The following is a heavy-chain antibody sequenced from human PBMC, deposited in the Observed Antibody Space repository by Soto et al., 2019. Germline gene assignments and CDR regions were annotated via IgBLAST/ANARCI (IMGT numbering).Heavy chain of an antibody. V-gene: IGHV3-21*01. Sequence: EVQLVESGGGLVKPGGSLRLSCAAYGFRLSDYSMNWVRQAPGKGLEWVSFISSTSSYIYYADSVKARFTISRDNAKNSLYLHMNGLRAEDTAVYYCARDLGDYWGQGTLVTVAS. CDR1: GFRLSDYS. J-gene: IGHJ4*02. CDR3: ARDLGDY. CDR2: ISSTSSYI.